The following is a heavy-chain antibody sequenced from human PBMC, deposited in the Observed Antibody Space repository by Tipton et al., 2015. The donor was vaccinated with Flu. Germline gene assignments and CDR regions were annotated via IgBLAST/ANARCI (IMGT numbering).Heavy chain of an antibody. J-gene: IGHJ4*02. D-gene: IGHD3-10*01. CDR1: GDSITSGNYY. V-gene: IGHV4-61*02. CDR2: MYAGGNT. CDR3: ARGSGSGTEMTFYV. Sequence: TLSLTCTVSGDSITSGNYYWTWIRKPAGKGLEWMGRMYAGGNTKYNPSLKSRVTMSVDTSKNQFSLRLTSVTAADTAVYYCARGSGSGTEMTFYVWGPGTVVTVSS.